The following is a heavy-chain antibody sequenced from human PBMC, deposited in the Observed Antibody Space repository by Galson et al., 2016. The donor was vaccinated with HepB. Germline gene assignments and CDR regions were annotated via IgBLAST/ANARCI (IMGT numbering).Heavy chain of an antibody. D-gene: IGHD5-12*01. V-gene: IGHV1-8*01. Sequence: SVKVSCKAAGYTFTNYDINWVRQAPGHGLEWVGWINPGSGNTVSAQKCQGRVTMTTDTSINAVYMELSSLNSDDTGVYFCARGWQWFDTWGQGALVTVSS. CDR3: ARGWQWFDT. CDR2: INPGSGNT. J-gene: IGHJ5*02. CDR1: GYTFTNYD.